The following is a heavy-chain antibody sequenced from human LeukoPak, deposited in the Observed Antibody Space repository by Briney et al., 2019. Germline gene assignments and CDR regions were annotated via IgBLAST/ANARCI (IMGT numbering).Heavy chain of an antibody. CDR1: GGSISSSSYY. J-gene: IGHJ4*02. Sequence: SETLSLTCTVSGGSISSSSYYWGWIRKPPGKGLEWIGSIYYSGSTYYNPSLKSRVTISVDTSKNQFSLKLNSVTAADTAVYYCARQERFIVATTGELGYWGQGTLVTVSS. CDR3: ARQERFIVATTGELGY. CDR2: IYYSGST. D-gene: IGHD5-12*01. V-gene: IGHV4-39*01.